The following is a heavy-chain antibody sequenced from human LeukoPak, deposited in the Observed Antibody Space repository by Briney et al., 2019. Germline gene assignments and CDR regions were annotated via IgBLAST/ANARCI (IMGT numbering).Heavy chain of an antibody. CDR3: ARSAGDIVVVPAAISWFDP. J-gene: IGHJ5*02. Sequence: SVKVSCKASGGTFSSYAISWVRQAPGQGLEWMGRIIPIFGTANYAQKFQGRVTITTDESTSTAYMELSSLRSEDTAVYYCARSAGDIVVVPAAISWFDPWGQGTLVTVSS. CDR1: GGTFSSYA. CDR2: IIPIFGTA. D-gene: IGHD2-2*01. V-gene: IGHV1-69*05.